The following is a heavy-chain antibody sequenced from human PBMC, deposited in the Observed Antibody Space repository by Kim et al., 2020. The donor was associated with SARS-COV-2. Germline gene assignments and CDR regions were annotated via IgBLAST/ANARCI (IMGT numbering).Heavy chain of an antibody. V-gene: IGHV3-30*18. CDR2: ISYDGSNK. CDR1: GFTFSSYG. Sequence: GGSLRLSCAASGFTFSSYGMHWVRQAPGKGLEWVAVISYDGSNKYYADSVKGRFTISRDNSKNTLYLQMNSLRAEDTAVYYCAKDLSVDTAMVQYYYYYYGMDVWGQGTTVTVSS. J-gene: IGHJ6*02. D-gene: IGHD5-18*01. CDR3: AKDLSVDTAMVQYYYYYYGMDV.